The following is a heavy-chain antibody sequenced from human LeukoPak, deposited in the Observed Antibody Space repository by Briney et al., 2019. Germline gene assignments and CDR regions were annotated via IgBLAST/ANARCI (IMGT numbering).Heavy chain of an antibody. J-gene: IGHJ4*02. CDR2: IYHSGST. CDR3: ASSQATIVASFDY. V-gene: IGHV4-38-2*02. D-gene: IGHD3-22*01. CDR1: GYSISSGYY. Sequence: SETLSLTCTVSGYSISSGYYWGSIRQPPGKGLEWIGSIYHSGSTYYNPSLKSRVTISVDTSKNQFSLKLSSVTAADTAVYYCASSQATIVASFDYWGQGTLVTVSS.